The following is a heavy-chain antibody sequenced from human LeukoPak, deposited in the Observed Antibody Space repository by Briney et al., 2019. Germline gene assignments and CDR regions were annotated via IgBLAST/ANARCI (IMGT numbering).Heavy chain of an antibody. CDR3: ARAVVTHGLVFDY. Sequence: GGSLRLSCAASGFTVSSNYMSWVRQAPGKGLEWVSVIYSGGSTYYADSVKGRFTISRDNSKNTLYLQMNSLRAEDTAVYYCARAVVTHGLVFDYWGQGTLVTIPS. D-gene: IGHD4-23*01. V-gene: IGHV3-53*01. CDR1: GFTVSSNY. J-gene: IGHJ4*02. CDR2: IYSGGST.